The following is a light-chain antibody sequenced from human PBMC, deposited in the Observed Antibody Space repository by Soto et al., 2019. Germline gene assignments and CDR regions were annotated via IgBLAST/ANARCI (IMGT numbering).Light chain of an antibody. CDR2: DAS. V-gene: IGKV1-5*01. CDR3: QHAGT. Sequence: DIQMTQSPSTLSASVGDRVTITCRASQSISNWLAWYQQKPGKAPKLLIHDASILDRGVPSRFSGSGSGTEFTLSISRLQTDDFATYYCQHAGTFGQGTKVEIK. CDR1: QSISNW. J-gene: IGKJ1*01.